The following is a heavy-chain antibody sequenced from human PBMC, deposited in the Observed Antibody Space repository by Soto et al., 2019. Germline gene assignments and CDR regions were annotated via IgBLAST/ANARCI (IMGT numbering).Heavy chain of an antibody. J-gene: IGHJ6*02. CDR1: GGAFNNYA. Sequence: QVQLVQSGAEVKRPGSSVKVSCKASGGAFNNYAIYWVRQAPGQGLEWLGTIVPVFPSVYYAPRFQGRLTITAGGSTYTVYMIVPSLKSEDTAVYYFTRELPSSAAVYFYYVLNVWCQGTSVTVSS. V-gene: IGHV1-69*18. D-gene: IGHD6-13*01. CDR2: IVPVFPSV. CDR3: TRELPSSAAVYFYYVLNV.